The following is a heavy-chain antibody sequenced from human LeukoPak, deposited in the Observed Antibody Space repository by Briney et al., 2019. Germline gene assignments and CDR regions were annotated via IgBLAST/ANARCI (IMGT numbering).Heavy chain of an antibody. Sequence: SETLSLTCAVYGGSFSGYYWSWIRQPPGKGLEWIGEINHSGSTNYNPSLKSRVTISVDTSKNQFSLKLSSVTAADTAVYYCARYSSGWYIRYWGQGTLVTVSS. CDR2: INHSGST. D-gene: IGHD6-19*01. CDR1: GGSFSGYY. V-gene: IGHV4-34*01. J-gene: IGHJ4*02. CDR3: ARYSSGWYIRY.